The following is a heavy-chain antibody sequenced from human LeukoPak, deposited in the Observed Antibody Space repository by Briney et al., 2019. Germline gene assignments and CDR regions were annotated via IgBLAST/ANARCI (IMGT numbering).Heavy chain of an antibody. CDR3: ARRGTWFDP. Sequence: GSLRLSCAASGFTVSSNYMSWVRQAPGKGLEWIGYVYASGSTYYSPSLKSRVTISLDTSKNQVFLKLISVTAADTAVYYCARRGTWFDPWGQGTLVTVSS. D-gene: IGHD3-10*01. V-gene: IGHV4-4*09. J-gene: IGHJ5*02. CDR1: GFTVSSNY. CDR2: VYASGST.